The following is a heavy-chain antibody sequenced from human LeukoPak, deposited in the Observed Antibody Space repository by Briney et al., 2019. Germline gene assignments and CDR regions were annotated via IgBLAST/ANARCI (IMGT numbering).Heavy chain of an antibody. Sequence: PSETLSLTCTVSGGSISSYYWSWIRQSPGKGLECIGYIHYTGSTNYNPSLKSRVTISADTSKNQVSLQVTSVTAADTAVYYCASLWGASGNYYFSGWGQGALVTVSS. CDR3: ASLWGASGNYYFSG. D-gene: IGHD3-22*01. CDR1: GGSISSYY. V-gene: IGHV4-59*08. J-gene: IGHJ4*02. CDR2: IHYTGST.